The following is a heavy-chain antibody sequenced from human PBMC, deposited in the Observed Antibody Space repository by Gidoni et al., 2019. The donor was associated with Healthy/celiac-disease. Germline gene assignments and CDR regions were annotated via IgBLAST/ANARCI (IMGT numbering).Heavy chain of an antibody. J-gene: IGHJ4*02. CDR3: AKGFFRVVRPFDY. Sequence: EVQLLESGGGLVQPGGSLRLSCAASGFTFSSYAMSWVRQAPGKGLECVSAIRGSGGSTDYADSVKGRFTISRDNSKNTLYLQMNSLRAEDTAVYYCAKGFFRVVRPFDYWGQGTLVTVSS. CDR2: IRGSGGST. D-gene: IGHD3-3*01. CDR1: GFTFSSYA. V-gene: IGHV3-23*01.